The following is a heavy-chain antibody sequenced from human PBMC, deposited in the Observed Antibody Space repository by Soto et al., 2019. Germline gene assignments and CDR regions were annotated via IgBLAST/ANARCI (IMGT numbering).Heavy chain of an antibody. D-gene: IGHD1-1*01. CDR1: GFPFTSYA. Sequence: VHLVQSGAEVKRPGATVTVSCKASGFPFTSYAFTRVRQAPGEGLEWMGWISAYNGNTNYALNFRGRVTTTTDSSTSTVYMGLASLTSDDTPVYFCARDFTGWPPDGVDSWGQGTLVSVSA. V-gene: IGHV1-18*01. CDR3: ARDFTGWPPDGVDS. J-gene: IGHJ4*02. CDR2: ISAYNGNT.